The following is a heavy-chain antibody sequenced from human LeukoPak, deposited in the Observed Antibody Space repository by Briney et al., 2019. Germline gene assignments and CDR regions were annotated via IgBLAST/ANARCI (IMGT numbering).Heavy chain of an antibody. CDR3: ATLTRGGTWCH. V-gene: IGHV3-7*01. Sequence: GSLRLSCAASGFTFSNYWMMWVRQAPGKGLDWVANIRQDGSEQNYVDSVKGRFTISRDNAKKSLYLQMNSLRAEDTALYYCATLTRGGTWCHWGQGTLVTVSS. CDR1: GFTFSNYW. J-gene: IGHJ4*02. CDR2: IRQDGSEQ. D-gene: IGHD6-13*01.